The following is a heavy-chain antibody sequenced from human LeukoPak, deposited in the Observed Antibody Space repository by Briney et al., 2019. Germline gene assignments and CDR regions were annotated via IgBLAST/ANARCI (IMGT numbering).Heavy chain of an antibody. CDR3: ARGKSGRILFLRSLILPGDAFDI. D-gene: IGHD5/OR15-5a*01. CDR1: GGSFSGYY. V-gene: IGHV4-34*01. J-gene: IGHJ3*02. CDR2: INHSGST. Sequence: SETLSLTCAVYGGSFSGYYWSWIRQPPGKGLEWIGEINHSGSTNYNPSLKSRVTISVDTSKNQFSLKLSSVTAADTAVAYCARGKSGRILFLRSLILPGDAFDIWAKGQWSPSLQ.